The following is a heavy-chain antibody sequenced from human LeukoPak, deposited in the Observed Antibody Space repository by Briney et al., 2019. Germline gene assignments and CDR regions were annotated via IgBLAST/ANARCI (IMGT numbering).Heavy chain of an antibody. CDR2: IYYSGRT. CDR1: GGSISSYY. CDR3: ASTGRYFDPGYYYYMDV. D-gene: IGHD3-9*01. J-gene: IGHJ6*03. Sequence: SETLSLTCTVSGGSISSYYWSWIRQPPGKGLEWFGYIYYSGRTNYNPSLKSRVTISVDTSKNQFSLKLSSVTAADTAVYYCASTGRYFDPGYYYYMDVWGKGTTVTVSS. V-gene: IGHV4-59*08.